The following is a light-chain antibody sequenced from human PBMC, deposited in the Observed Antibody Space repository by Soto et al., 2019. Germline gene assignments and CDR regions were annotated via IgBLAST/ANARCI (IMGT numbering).Light chain of an antibody. V-gene: IGKV3-11*01. CDR3: QQFHDWPMT. Sequence: EIVLTQSPATLSLSPGERATLSCRASQSVSSYLAWYQHKPGQAPRLLIYDASNRATGIPARFSGSGSGTDFTLTISSLEPEDFAVYYCQQFHDWPMTFGPGTKVDIK. CDR1: QSVSSY. CDR2: DAS. J-gene: IGKJ3*01.